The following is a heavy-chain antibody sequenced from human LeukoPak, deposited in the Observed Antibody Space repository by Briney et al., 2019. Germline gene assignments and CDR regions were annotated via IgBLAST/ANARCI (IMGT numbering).Heavy chain of an antibody. J-gene: IGHJ6*03. Sequence: GGSLRLSCAASGFTFSSYAMSWVRQAPGKGLEWVSAISGSGGSTYYADSVKGRFTISRDNSKNSLYLQMNSLRAEDTAVYYCAKGLLRYFDWLSEDYYYYYMDVWGKGTTVTISS. V-gene: IGHV3-23*01. CDR2: ISGSGGST. CDR1: GFTFSSYA. D-gene: IGHD3-9*01. CDR3: AKGLLRYFDWLSEDYYYYYMDV.